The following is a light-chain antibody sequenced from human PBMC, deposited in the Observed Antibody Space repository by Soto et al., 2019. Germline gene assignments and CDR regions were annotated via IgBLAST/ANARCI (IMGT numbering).Light chain of an antibody. V-gene: IGLV2-14*01. CDR1: SSDVGGYNY. CDR3: SSYTSSSTLAV. J-gene: IGLJ2*01. Sequence: QSALTQPASVSGSPGQSITISCTGTSSDVGGYNYVSWYQQDPGKAPKLMIYDVNNRPSGVSNRFSGSKSGNTASLTISGLQAEDGDYYYCSSYTSSSTLAVFGGGTKLTVL. CDR2: DVN.